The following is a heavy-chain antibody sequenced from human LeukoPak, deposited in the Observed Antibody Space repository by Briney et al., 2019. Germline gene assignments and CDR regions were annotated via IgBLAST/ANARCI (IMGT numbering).Heavy chain of an antibody. Sequence: GGSLRLSCAASGFTFSLYAMNWVRQAPGKGLEWVSYINSESTDILYAGSVKGRFTISRDSSKNTLYLQMNSLRVEDTAVYYCARDSSGPAYWGQGTLVTVS. D-gene: IGHD6-19*01. V-gene: IGHV3-48*01. CDR1: GFTFSLYA. CDR2: INSESTDI. CDR3: ARDSSGPAY. J-gene: IGHJ4*02.